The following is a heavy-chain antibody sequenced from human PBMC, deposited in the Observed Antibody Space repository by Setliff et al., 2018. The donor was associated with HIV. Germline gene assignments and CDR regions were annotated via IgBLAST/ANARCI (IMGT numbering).Heavy chain of an antibody. D-gene: IGHD1-20*01. J-gene: IGHJ4*02. CDR1: GLTFNRYW. CDR2: TKYDGSES. Sequence: PGGSLRLSCVASGLTFNRYWMSWVRQVPGKGLEWVSNTKYDGSESYYVDSVKGRFIASTDNAKNSLFLEMNSLKAEDTAVYYCARNGIRQMATDYWGQGTLVTVSS. CDR3: ARNGIRQMATDY. V-gene: IGHV3-7*03.